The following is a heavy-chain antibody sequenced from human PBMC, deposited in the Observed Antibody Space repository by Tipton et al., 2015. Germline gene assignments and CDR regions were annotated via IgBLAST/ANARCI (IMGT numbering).Heavy chain of an antibody. J-gene: IGHJ4*02. CDR1: GFTFSSYE. Sequence: SLRLSCAASGFTFSSYEMSWVRQAPGKGLEWVAIIKQDGSEKYYVDSVKGRFTISRDNAKNSLYLQMNSLRVDDTAVYYCARGLGFLVGHWGRGTLVTVSS. D-gene: IGHD5-12*01. CDR2: IKQDGSEK. V-gene: IGHV3-7*03. CDR3: ARGLGFLVGH.